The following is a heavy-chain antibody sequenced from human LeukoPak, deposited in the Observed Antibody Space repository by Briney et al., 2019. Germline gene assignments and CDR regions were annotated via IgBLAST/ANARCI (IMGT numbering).Heavy chain of an antibody. CDR2: ISWNSGSI. D-gene: IGHD4-11*01. CDR3: ARTTMTTITTGADY. CDR1: GFTFSSYS. J-gene: IGHJ4*02. Sequence: GGSLRLSCAASGFTFSSYSMNWVRQAPGKGLEWVSGISWNSGSIGYADSVKGRFTISRDNARNSLFLHMNTLGVEDTAVYFCARTTMTTITTGADYWGQGTLVTVSS. V-gene: IGHV3-48*01.